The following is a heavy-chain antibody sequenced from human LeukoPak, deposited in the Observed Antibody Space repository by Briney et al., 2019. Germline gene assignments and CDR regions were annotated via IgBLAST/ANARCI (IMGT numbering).Heavy chain of an antibody. CDR1: GYAFTSYG. J-gene: IGHJ6*03. V-gene: IGHV1-18*01. Sequence: GASVKVSCKASGYAFTSYGISWVRQAPGQGLEWMGWISAYNGNTNYAQKLQGRVTMTTDTSTSTAYMEPRSLRSDDTAVYYCARARYCSSTSCIYYYYMDVWGKGTTVTVSS. CDR3: ARARYCSSTSCIYYYYMDV. CDR2: ISAYNGNT. D-gene: IGHD2-2*01.